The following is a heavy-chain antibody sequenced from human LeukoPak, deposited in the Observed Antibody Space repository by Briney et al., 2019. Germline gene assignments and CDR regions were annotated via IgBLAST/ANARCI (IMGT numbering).Heavy chain of an antibody. CDR1: GYSISSGYY. D-gene: IGHD4-23*01. CDR2: IYHSGST. CDR3: ASRVTVVTPGDAFDI. V-gene: IGHV4-38-2*02. Sequence: PSETLSLTCTVSGYSISSGYYWGWIRQPPGKGLEWIGSIYHSGSTYYNPSLKSRVTISVDTSKNQFSLKLSSVTAADTAVYYCASRVTVVTPGDAFDIWGQGTMVTVSS. J-gene: IGHJ3*02.